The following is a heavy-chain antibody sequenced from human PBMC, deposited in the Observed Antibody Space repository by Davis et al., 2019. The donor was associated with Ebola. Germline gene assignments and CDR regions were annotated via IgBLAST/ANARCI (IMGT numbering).Heavy chain of an antibody. CDR3: ASSQIAAVFRYGMDV. CDR2: IIPIFGTA. D-gene: IGHD6-13*01. J-gene: IGHJ6*02. CDR1: GVTFSSYV. V-gene: IGHV1-69*06. Sequence: SVKVSCKASGVTFSSYVISWVRQAPGQGLEWMGGIIPIFGTANYAQKFQGRVTITADKSTSTAYMVLSSLRSEDTAVYYCASSQIAAVFRYGMDVWGQGTTVTVSS.